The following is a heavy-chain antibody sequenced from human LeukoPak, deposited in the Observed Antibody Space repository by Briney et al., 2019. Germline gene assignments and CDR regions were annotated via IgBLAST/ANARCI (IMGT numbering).Heavy chain of an antibody. V-gene: IGHV3-9*01. CDR1: GFTFDDYA. CDR2: ISWNSGSI. Sequence: GRSLRLSCAASGFTFDDYAMHWVRQAPGKGLEWVSGISWNSGSIGYADSVKGRFTISRDNAKNSLYLQMNSLRAEDTALYYCAKVRYSSSWYEGWFDPWGQGTLVTVSS. D-gene: IGHD6-13*01. CDR3: AKVRYSSSWYEGWFDP. J-gene: IGHJ5*02.